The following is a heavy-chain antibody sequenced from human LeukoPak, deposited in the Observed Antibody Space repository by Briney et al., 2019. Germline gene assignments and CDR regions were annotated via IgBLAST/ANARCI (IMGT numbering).Heavy chain of an antibody. Sequence: PGGSLRLSCAASGFTFSTYSMHWVRQAPGKGLEWVAFIRYDGSNKYYADSVKGRFFISRDNSKNTLYLQMDSLRPEDTAMYYCAKKGYYASGSYFDYWGQGTLVTVSS. V-gene: IGHV3-30*02. CDR3: AKKGYYASGSYFDY. CDR1: GFTFSTYS. D-gene: IGHD3-10*01. CDR2: IRYDGSNK. J-gene: IGHJ4*02.